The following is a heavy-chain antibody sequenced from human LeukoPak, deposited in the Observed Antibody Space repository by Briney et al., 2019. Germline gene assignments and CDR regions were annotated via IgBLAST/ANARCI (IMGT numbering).Heavy chain of an antibody. J-gene: IGHJ4*02. Sequence: GGSLRLSCAASGFTFSSYGMHWVRQAPSKGLEWVAVIWYDGSNKYYADSVKGRFTISRDNSKNTLYLQMNSLRAEDTAVYYCAKDYPYDSSGYGFDYWGQGTLVTASS. V-gene: IGHV3-33*06. D-gene: IGHD3-22*01. CDR3: AKDYPYDSSGYGFDY. CDR2: IWYDGSNK. CDR1: GFTFSSYG.